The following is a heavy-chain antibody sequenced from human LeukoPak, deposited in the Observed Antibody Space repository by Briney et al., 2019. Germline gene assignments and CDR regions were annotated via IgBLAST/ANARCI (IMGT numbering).Heavy chain of an antibody. CDR2: INHSGST. CDR3: ARVYPIGFWSGYFDY. V-gene: IGHV4-34*01. Sequence: PSETLSLTCAVYGGSFSGYYWSWIRQPPGKGLEWIGEINHSGSTNYNPSLKSRVTISVDTSKNQFSLKLSSVTAADTAVYYCARVYPIGFWSGYFDYWGQGTLVTVSS. CDR1: GGSFSGYY. D-gene: IGHD3-3*01. J-gene: IGHJ4*02.